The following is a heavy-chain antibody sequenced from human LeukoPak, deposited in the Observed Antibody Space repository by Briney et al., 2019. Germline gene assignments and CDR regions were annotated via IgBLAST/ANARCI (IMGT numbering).Heavy chain of an antibody. CDR3: ASPLPGRELYGMDV. CDR2: ISGSGSST. CDR1: GFTFSSYA. Sequence: GGSLRLSCAASGFTFSSYAMSWVRQAPGKGLEWVSGISGSGSSTYYADSVKGRFTISRDNSKNTLYLQLNSLRAEDTAVYYCASPLPGRELYGMDVWGQGTTVTVSS. V-gene: IGHV3-23*01. J-gene: IGHJ6*02. D-gene: IGHD1-26*01.